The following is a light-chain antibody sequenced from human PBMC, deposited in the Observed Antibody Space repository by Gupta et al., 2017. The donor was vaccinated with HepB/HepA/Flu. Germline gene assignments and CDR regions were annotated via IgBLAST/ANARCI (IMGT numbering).Light chain of an antibody. V-gene: IGLV3-25*03. CDR1: ALSKQS. J-gene: IGLJ3*02. CDR3: QSEDFSGAYPWL. CDR2: KDN. Sequence: SSELTQPPSVSVSPGQTATIPCSGDALSKQSAFWLQQKPGQAPVLVIFKDNERPSGIPERFSGSTSGTTVTLTISGVQAEDEADYYCQSEDFSGAYPWLFGGGSRLTVL.